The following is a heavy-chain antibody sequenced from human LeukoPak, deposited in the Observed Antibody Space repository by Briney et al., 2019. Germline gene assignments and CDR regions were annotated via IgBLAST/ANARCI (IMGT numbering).Heavy chain of an antibody. CDR3: ASSSKDSGGYLFDY. V-gene: IGHV4-39*02. Sequence: SETLPLTCNVSRGSIGSSSYYWGWVRQPPGKGLEWIGSFYYSGTTYYNPSLKSRVTISVDTSKNHFSLNMTSVTAADTAVYFCASSSKDSGGYLFDYWGQGILVTASS. CDR1: RGSIGSSSYY. D-gene: IGHD3-22*01. CDR2: FYYSGTT. J-gene: IGHJ4*02.